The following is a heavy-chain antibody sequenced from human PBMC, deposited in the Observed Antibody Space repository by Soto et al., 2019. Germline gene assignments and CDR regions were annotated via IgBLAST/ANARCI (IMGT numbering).Heavy chain of an antibody. V-gene: IGHV4-31*03. CDR1: GGSISSGGYY. CDR3: ARAPEDGSSPTPYDY. Sequence: PSETLSLTCTVSGGSISSGGYYWSWIRQHPGKGLEWIGYIYYSGSTYYNPSLKSRVTISVDTSKNQFSLKLSSVTAADTAVYYCARAPEDGSSPTPYDYWGQGTLVTVSS. CDR2: IYYSGST. J-gene: IGHJ4*02. D-gene: IGHD3-10*01.